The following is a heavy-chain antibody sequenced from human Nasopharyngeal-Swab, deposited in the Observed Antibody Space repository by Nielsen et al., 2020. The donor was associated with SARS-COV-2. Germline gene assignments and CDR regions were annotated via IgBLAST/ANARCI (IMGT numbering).Heavy chain of an antibody. CDR2: IYYSGST. CDR1: GDSMRSYY. D-gene: IGHD3-16*02. CDR3: ARDLMGPYDYVWGTYRLNAFDI. J-gene: IGHJ3*02. V-gene: IGHV4-59*01. Sequence: SETLSLTCTVSGDSMRSYYWNWIRQPPGKGLEWIGYIYYSGSTNYNPSLKSRVTISVDTSRNQFSLKLTSVTAADTAVYYCARDLMGPYDYVWGTYRLNAFDIWGQGTMVTVSS.